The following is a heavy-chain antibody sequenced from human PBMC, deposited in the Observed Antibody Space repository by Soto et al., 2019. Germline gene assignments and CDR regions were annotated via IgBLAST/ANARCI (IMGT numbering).Heavy chain of an antibody. V-gene: IGHV1-3*01. CDR2: INAGNGNT. CDR3: ASLARYCSSTSCYADYYYYGLDV. CDR1: GYTFTSYA. J-gene: IGHJ6*02. D-gene: IGHD2-2*01. Sequence: QVQLVQSGAEVKKPGASVKVSCKASGYTFTSYAMHWVRQAPGQRLEWMGWINAGNGNTKYSQKFQGRVSITRDTSASTDYMELSSLRSEDTAVYYCASLARYCSSTSCYADYYYYGLDVWGQGTTVTVSS.